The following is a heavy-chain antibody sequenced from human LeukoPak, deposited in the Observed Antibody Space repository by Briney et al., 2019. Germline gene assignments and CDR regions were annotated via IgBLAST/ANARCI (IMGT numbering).Heavy chain of an antibody. CDR3: ARGPFVVVVAATTPGDGNWFDP. Sequence: SETLSLTCTVSGGSISSYYWSWIRQPPGKGLEWIGYIYYSGSTNYNPSLKSRVTISVDTSKNQFSLKLSSVTAADTAVYYCARGPFVVVVAATTPGDGNWFDPWGQGTLVTVSS. V-gene: IGHV4-59*01. CDR1: GGSISSYY. CDR2: IYYSGST. D-gene: IGHD2-15*01. J-gene: IGHJ5*02.